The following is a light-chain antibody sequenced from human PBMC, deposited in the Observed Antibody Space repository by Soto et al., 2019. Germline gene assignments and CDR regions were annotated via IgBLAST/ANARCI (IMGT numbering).Light chain of an antibody. CDR1: QGISSF. CDR3: QQIHTYPIT. J-gene: IGKJ5*01. CDR2: AAS. V-gene: IGKV1-9*01. Sequence: DIQLTQSPSFLSASLGDRVTITCRASQGISSFLAWYQQKPGKVPKLLIYAASTLQGGVPSRFSGSGSGKQFILTIRSLQPEDVATYYCQQIHTYPITFGQGTRLEIK.